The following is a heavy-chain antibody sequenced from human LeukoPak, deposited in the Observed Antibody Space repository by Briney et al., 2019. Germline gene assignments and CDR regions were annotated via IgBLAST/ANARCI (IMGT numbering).Heavy chain of an antibody. Sequence: SVKVSCKASGGTFSSYAISWARQAPGQGLEWMGGIIPIFGTANYAQKFQGRVTITADESTSTAYMELSSLRSEDTAVYYCARGPGALYSSSWTTFLRYYGMDVWGQGTTVTVSS. CDR3: ARGPGALYSSSWTTFLRYYGMDV. D-gene: IGHD6-13*01. CDR1: GGTFSSYA. CDR2: IIPIFGTA. V-gene: IGHV1-69*13. J-gene: IGHJ6*02.